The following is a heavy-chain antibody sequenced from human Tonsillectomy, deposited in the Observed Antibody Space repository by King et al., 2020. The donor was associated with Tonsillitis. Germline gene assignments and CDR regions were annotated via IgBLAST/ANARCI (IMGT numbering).Heavy chain of an antibody. CDR2: IIPIFGTA. CDR3: AGSGLDWRGDSCTHDAFDI. V-gene: IGHV1-69*01. Sequence: VQLVESGAEVKKPGSSVKVSCKASGGTFSSYAISWVRQAPGQGLEWMGGIIPIFGTANYAQKFQGRVTITADESTSTAYMELSSLRSEDTAVYYCAGSGLDWRGDSCTHDAFDICGQGTMVTVSS. CDR1: GGTFSSYA. D-gene: IGHD2-15*01. J-gene: IGHJ3*02.